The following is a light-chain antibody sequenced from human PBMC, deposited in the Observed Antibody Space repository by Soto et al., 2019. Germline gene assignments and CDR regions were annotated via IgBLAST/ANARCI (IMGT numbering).Light chain of an antibody. J-gene: IGKJ2*01. Sequence: EIVLTRSPGTLSLSPGQRASAPSRPIQSVSSSYLSWYQHKCGQAPRLLMFGTGSRATGIPDRFRGTGSGTDFTLIVNKLEPEDFAVYYCQQYSSTPQTFGQGTKVDIK. CDR3: QQYSSTPQT. V-gene: IGKV3-20*01. CDR1: QSVSSSY. CDR2: GTG.